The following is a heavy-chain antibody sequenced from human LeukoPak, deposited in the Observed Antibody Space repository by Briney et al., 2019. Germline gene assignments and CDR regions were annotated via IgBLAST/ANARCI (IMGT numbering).Heavy chain of an antibody. Sequence: PSETLSLTCTVSGGSISGYYWSWIRQPPGKGLEWIGFIYYSGSTSYNPSLKSRVIISVDTSKNQFSLNLSSVTASETAVYYCARHRGYVGAFDVWGRGTMVTVSS. CDR3: ARHRGYVGAFDV. D-gene: IGHD3-22*01. V-gene: IGHV4-59*08. CDR1: GGSISGYY. CDR2: IYYSGST. J-gene: IGHJ3*01.